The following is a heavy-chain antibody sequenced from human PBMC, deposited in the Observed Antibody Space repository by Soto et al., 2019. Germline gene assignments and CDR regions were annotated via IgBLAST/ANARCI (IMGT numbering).Heavy chain of an antibody. CDR3: ARRPLAHCSGGGCLDP. CDR1: GYSFTGYY. CDR2: INPRSGGT. J-gene: IGHJ5*02. V-gene: IGHV1-2*02. D-gene: IGHD2-15*01. Sequence: ASVKVSCKASGYSFTGYYIQWVRQAPGQGLEWLGWINPRSGGTIYAQKFQDRVILTRDTSISTAYMELRSLTSDDTAVYYCARRPLAHCSGGGCLDPWGQGTQVTVSS.